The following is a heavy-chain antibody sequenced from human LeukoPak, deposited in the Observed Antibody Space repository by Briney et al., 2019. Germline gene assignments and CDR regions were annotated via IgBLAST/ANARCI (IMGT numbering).Heavy chain of an antibody. CDR2: IHPNSGDT. CDR1: GYTFTDYY. V-gene: IGHV1-2*06. Sequence: GASVKVSSKASGYTFTDYYIHWVRQAPGQGLEWMALIHPNSGDTYYAQKFRGRVTMTRDTSISTAYMELNRLTSDDTAVYYCARDYSGSYTHWAQGTLVTISS. D-gene: IGHD1-26*01. J-gene: IGHJ4*02. CDR3: ARDYSGSYTH.